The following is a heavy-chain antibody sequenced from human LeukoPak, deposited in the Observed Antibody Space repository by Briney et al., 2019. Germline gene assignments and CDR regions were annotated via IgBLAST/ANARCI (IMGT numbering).Heavy chain of an antibody. V-gene: IGHV4-38-2*02. CDR3: AGVQLGVSSSYYYYYMDV. CDR1: GYSISSGYY. CDR2: IYHSGST. J-gene: IGHJ6*03. D-gene: IGHD6-6*01. Sequence: SETLSLTCTVSGYSISSGYYWGWIRQPPGKGLEWIGSIYHSGSTYYNPSLKSRVTISVDTSKNQFSLKLSSVTAADTAVYYCAGVQLGVSSSYYYYYMDVWGKGTTVTVSS.